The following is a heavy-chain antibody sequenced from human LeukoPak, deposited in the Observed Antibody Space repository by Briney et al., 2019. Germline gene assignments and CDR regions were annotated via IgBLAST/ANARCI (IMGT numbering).Heavy chain of an antibody. V-gene: IGHV5-51*01. CDR1: GYSFANYW. J-gene: IGHJ3*02. Sequence: GESLKISCKGYGYSFANYWIGWVGQMPGRGLEWMGIIYPGDSDTSYSPSFQGQITISADKSISTAYLQWSSLKASNTAIYHCARWVTADRGKKDAFDIWGQGTLVTVSS. D-gene: IGHD7-27*01. CDR2: IYPGDSDT. CDR3: ARWVTADRGKKDAFDI.